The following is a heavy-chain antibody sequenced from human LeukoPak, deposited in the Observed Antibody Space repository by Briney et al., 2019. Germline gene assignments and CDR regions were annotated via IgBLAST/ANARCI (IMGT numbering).Heavy chain of an antibody. J-gene: IGHJ4*02. D-gene: IGHD3-10*01. V-gene: IGHV1-69*04. CDR1: GGTFSRYA. Sequence: SVKVSCKASGGTFSRYAISWVRQAPGKGLEWMGRIVPIVDIANYAQKFQGRVTLTADKSTSTAYMELSSLRSEDTAVYYCARDYYVSGSYSSDYWGQGTLVTVSS. CDR3: ARDYYVSGSYSSDY. CDR2: IVPIVDIA.